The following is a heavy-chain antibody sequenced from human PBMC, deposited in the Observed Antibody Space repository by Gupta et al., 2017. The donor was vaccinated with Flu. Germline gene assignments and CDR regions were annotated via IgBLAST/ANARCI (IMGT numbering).Heavy chain of an antibody. J-gene: IGHJ4*02. D-gene: IGHD2-15*01. CDR1: GYAFHSFH. CDR2: MNPNSGDT. Sequence: QVQLVQSGAEVKKPGASVRVSCKASGYAFHSFHINWVRQATGQGLEWMGWMNPNSGDTGYAQKFQGRVTMTRDTSTNTVYLELRSLSSGDTATYYCARRAGIYCSATSCYFDNWGQGTLVSVAS. CDR3: ARRAGIYCSATSCYFDN. V-gene: IGHV1-8*01.